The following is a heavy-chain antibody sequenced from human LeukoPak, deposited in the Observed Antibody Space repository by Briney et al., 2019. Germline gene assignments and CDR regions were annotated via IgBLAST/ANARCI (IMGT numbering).Heavy chain of an antibody. D-gene: IGHD2-21*02. CDR3: ARDPAYCGGDCYFMHADSGAFDI. CDR2: IYHSGST. Sequence: SETLSLTCAVSGGSISSSNWWSWVRQPPGKGLEWIGEIYHSGSTNYNPSLKSRVTISVDKSKNQFSLKLSSVTAADTAVYYCARDPAYCGGDCYFMHADSGAFDIWGQGTMVTVSS. V-gene: IGHV4-4*02. J-gene: IGHJ3*02. CDR1: GGSISSSNW.